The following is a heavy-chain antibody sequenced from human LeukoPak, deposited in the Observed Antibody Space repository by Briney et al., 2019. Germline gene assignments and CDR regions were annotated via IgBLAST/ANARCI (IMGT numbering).Heavy chain of an antibody. V-gene: IGHV3-23*01. CDR2: ISGGGEDT. CDR1: GFSFRSFA. J-gene: IGHJ6*02. Sequence: GGSLRLSCTASGFSFRSFAMSWVRQAPGQGLEWVSSISGGGEDTYYADSVKGRFTISRDNSEATLYLQMNSLGADDTALYYCARTIAQYTNTWLYYYYGLDVWGQGTTVTVSS. CDR3: ARTIAQYTNTWLYYYYGLDV. D-gene: IGHD6-13*01.